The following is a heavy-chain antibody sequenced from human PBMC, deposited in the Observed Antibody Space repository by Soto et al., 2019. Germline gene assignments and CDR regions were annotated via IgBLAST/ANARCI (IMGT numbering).Heavy chain of an antibody. V-gene: IGHV3-23*01. D-gene: IGHD6-13*01. Sequence: GGSLRLSCAASGFTFSSYAMSWVRQAPGKGLEWVSAISGSGGSTYYADSVKGRFTISRDNSKNTLYLQMNSLRAEDTAVYYCAKDGSIGVSSWYFDYWCQGTLVTVSS. J-gene: IGHJ4*02. CDR3: AKDGSIGVSSWYFDY. CDR2: ISGSGGST. CDR1: GFTFSSYA.